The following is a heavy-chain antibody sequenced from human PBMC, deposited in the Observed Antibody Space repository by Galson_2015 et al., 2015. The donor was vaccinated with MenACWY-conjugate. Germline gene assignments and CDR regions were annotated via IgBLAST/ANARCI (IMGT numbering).Heavy chain of an antibody. D-gene: IGHD2-21*02. Sequence: SLRLSCAASGFTFSSHSMNWVRQAPGKGLEWVSSISSRSSYIFYADSVRGRFTISRDSAKNSLYLQMNSLRAEDTVVYYCARGICGGDCYFDAFDIWGQGTMVTVSS. J-gene: IGHJ3*02. CDR2: ISSRSSYI. CDR1: GFTFSSHS. V-gene: IGHV3-21*06. CDR3: ARGICGGDCYFDAFDI.